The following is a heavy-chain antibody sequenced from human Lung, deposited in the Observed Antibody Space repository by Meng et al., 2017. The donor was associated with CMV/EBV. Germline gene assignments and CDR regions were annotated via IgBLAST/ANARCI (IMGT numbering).Heavy chain of an antibody. Sequence: SVKVSCXGSGYYFNAFGISWMRQAPGQGLEWMGWINTANGAPRYAQRFQGRVTMTTDKSTATSYMELRSLTSDDTAVYYCARRRGVYHFLEGGGDAYFDYWGHGTLVTVSS. D-gene: IGHD3-16*01. CDR3: ARRRGVYHFLEGGGDAYFDY. J-gene: IGHJ4*01. V-gene: IGHV1-18*01. CDR1: GYYFNAFG. CDR2: INTANGAP.